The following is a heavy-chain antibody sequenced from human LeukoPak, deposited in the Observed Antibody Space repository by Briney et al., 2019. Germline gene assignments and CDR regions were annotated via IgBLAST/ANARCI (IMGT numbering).Heavy chain of an antibody. V-gene: IGHV1-18*01. J-gene: IGHJ3*02. CDR1: GYTFTSYG. Sequence: ASVKVSCKASGYTFTSYGISWVRQAPGQGLEWMGWISAYNGNTNYAQKLQGRVTMTTDTSTSTAYMELRSLRSDDTAVYYCARERDYYGSGSWAFDIWGQGTMVTVSS. CDR3: ARERDYYGSGSWAFDI. CDR2: ISAYNGNT. D-gene: IGHD3-10*01.